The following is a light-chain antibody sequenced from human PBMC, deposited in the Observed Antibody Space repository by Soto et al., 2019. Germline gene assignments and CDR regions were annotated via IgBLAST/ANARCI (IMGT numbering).Light chain of an antibody. V-gene: IGLV2-14*01. J-gene: IGLJ1*01. CDR3: YSYITTSYYTRV. CDR2: EVS. Sequence: QSVLTQPASVSGSPGQSITISCTGTSSDIGGHNFVSWYQQHPGRAPKLMIYEVSNRPSGVSNRFSGSKSGNTASLTISGLQAEDEADYYCYSYITTSYYTRVFXTGTKVTVL. CDR1: SSDIGGHNF.